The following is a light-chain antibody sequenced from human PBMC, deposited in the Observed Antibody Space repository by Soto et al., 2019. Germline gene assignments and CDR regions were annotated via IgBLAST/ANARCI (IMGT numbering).Light chain of an antibody. V-gene: IGLV2-23*02. CDR2: EVS. CDR1: SSDVGSYNL. J-gene: IGLJ3*02. Sequence: QSALTQPASVSGSPGQSITISCTGTSSDVGSYNLVSWYQQHPGKAPKLMIYEVSKRPSGVSNRFSGSKSGNTASLTISGHQAEDEADYYCCSYAGSSTFWVFGGGTKLTVL. CDR3: CSYAGSSTFWV.